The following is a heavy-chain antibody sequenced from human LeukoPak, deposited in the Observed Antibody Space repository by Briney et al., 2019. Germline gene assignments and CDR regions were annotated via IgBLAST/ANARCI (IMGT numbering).Heavy chain of an antibody. CDR3: ARDLGLRYGSGAYRFDP. D-gene: IGHD3-10*01. CDR1: GFSFSTYG. Sequence: GGSLRLSCTAYGFSFSTYGMHWVRQAPGKGLESMAVIWTDGSHQYYADSVKGRFTIARDMSHNTLYLQTNNLRVDDTDLYYCARDLGLRYGSGAYRFDPWGQGTQVIVSS. V-gene: IGHV3-33*08. J-gene: IGHJ5*02. CDR2: IWTDGSHQ.